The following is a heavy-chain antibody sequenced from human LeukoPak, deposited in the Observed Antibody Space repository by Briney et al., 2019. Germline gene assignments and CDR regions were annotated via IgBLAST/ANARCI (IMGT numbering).Heavy chain of an antibody. V-gene: IGHV3-23*01. CDR1: GFTFSSYA. J-gene: IGHJ4*02. CDR2: ISGSGGST. CDR3: AKEIAVAGTYYFDY. D-gene: IGHD6-19*01. Sequence: GGSLRLSCAASGFTFSSYAMSWVRQAPGKGLEWVSGISGSGGSTYYADSVKGRFTISRDNSKNTLYLQMNSLRAEDTAVYYRAKEIAVAGTYYFDYWGQGTLVTVSS.